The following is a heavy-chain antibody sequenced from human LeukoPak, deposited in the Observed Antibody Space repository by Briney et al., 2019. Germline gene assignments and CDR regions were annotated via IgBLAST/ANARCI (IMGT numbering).Heavy chain of an antibody. CDR1: GFTFSSYA. Sequence: GRSLRLSCAASGFTFSSYAMHWVRQTPGKGLEWVAVISYDGSNKYNADSVKGRFTISRDNSRNTLYLQMNSLTAEDTAVFYCAKDGVILAPGVYWYMDVWGRGTTVTVSS. D-gene: IGHD3-16*02. CDR2: ISYDGSNK. CDR3: AKDGVILAPGVYWYMDV. V-gene: IGHV3-30-3*02. J-gene: IGHJ6*03.